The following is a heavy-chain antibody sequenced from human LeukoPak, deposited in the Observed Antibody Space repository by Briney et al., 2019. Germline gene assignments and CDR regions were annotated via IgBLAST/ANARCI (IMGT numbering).Heavy chain of an antibody. CDR3: ARGLNMGYFDL. J-gene: IGHJ2*01. D-gene: IGHD1-26*01. CDR2: VNHSGST. V-gene: IGHV4-34*01. CDR1: GGSFSGYH. Sequence: SETLSLTCAVYGGSFSGYHWTWIRQPPGKGLEWIGKVNHSGSTNYNPSLKSRVTISVDPSKKQFSLKLSSVTAADTAVYYCARGLNMGYFDLWGRGTLVTVSS.